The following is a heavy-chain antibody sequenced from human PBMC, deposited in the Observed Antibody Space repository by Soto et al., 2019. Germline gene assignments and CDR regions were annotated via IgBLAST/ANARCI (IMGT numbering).Heavy chain of an antibody. V-gene: IGHV3-9*01. CDR3: AIDNVDRYCSGDSCSLLHAFDI. D-gene: IGHD2-15*01. CDR2: ISRNSGSI. J-gene: IGHJ3*02. Sequence: EVQLVESGGGLVQPGRSLRRSCAASGFIFDDYAMHWVRQAPGKGLEWVSGISRNSGSIGYASSVKGRFTISRGNAKNSLYLQMNSLRAEDTALYYCAIDNVDRYCSGDSCSLLHAFDIWGQGTMVTVSS. CDR1: GFIFDDYA.